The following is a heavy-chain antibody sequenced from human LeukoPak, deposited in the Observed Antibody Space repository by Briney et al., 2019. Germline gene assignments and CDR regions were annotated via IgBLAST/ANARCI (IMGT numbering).Heavy chain of an antibody. CDR1: GFTVSTNY. CDR3: ARDSGRFDVFDI. Sequence: PGGSLRLSCAASGFTVSTNYMSWIRQAPVKGLEWVSVIYSDGRTYYADSVKGRFTISRDNSKNTLYLQMNSLRAEDTAVYYCARDSGRFDVFDIWGQGTMVTVSS. CDR2: IYSDGRT. J-gene: IGHJ3*02. D-gene: IGHD3-10*01. V-gene: IGHV3-53*01.